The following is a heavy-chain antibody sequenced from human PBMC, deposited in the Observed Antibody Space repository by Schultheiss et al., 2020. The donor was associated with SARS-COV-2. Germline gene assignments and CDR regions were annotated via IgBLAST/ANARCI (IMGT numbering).Heavy chain of an antibody. Sequence: SETLSLTCTVSGGSVSSGSYYWSWIRQPPGKGLEWIGEINHSGSTNYNPSLKSRVTISVDTSKNQFSLKLSSVTAADTAVYYCARGGYDILTGYYPYGMDVWGQGTTVTVSS. CDR3: ARGGYDILTGYYPYGMDV. CDR1: GGSVSSGSYY. D-gene: IGHD3-9*01. V-gene: IGHV4-61*01. CDR2: INHSGST. J-gene: IGHJ6*02.